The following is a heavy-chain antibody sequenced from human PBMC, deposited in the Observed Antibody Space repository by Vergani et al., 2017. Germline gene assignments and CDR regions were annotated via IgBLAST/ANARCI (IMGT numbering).Heavy chain of an antibody. CDR1: GGSFSGYY. V-gene: IGHV4-34*01. CDR3: ARGGCSSTSCYRY. Sequence: QVQLQQWGAGLLKPSETLSLTCAVYGGSFSGYYWSWIRQPPGKGLEWIGEINHSGSTNYNPSLKSRVTISVDTSKNQFSLKLSSVTAADTAVYYCARGGCSSTSCYRYWGQGTLVTVSS. D-gene: IGHD2-2*01. CDR2: INHSGST. J-gene: IGHJ4*02.